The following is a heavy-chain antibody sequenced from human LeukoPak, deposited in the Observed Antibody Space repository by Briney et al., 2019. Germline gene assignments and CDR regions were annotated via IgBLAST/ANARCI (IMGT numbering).Heavy chain of an antibody. CDR2: ISGSGSGINT. V-gene: IGHV3-23*01. J-gene: IGHJ4*02. CDR1: GFTFSSYA. D-gene: IGHD5-12*01. Sequence: GGSLRLSCAASGFTFSSYAMSWVRQAPGKGLEWVSAISGSGSGINTYYADSVKGRFTISRDNSKNTLYLQINSLRAEDTAVYYCAKDPRSYIVTTMLFQYWGQGTLVTVSS. CDR3: AKDPRSYIVTTMLFQY.